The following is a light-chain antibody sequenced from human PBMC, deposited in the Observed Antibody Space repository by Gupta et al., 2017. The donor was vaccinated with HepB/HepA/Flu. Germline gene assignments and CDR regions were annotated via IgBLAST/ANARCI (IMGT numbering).Light chain of an antibody. CDR2: EVS. V-gene: IGLV2-8*01. CDR1: SSDVGGYNY. J-gene: IGLJ2*01. CDR3: SSYAGSNNFVV. Sequence: SALTQPPSAYGSPGQSVTISCTGTSSDVGGYNYVSWYQQHPGKAPKLMIYEVSKRPSGVPDRFSGSKSGNTASLTVSGLQAEDEADYYCSSYAGSNNFVVFGGGTKLTVL.